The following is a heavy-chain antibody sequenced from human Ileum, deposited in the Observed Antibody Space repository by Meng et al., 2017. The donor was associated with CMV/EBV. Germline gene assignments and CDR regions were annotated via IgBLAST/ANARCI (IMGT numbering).Heavy chain of an antibody. CDR2: ISGSGGST. CDR3: PKEQWLEHYYGMDV. CDR1: GFTFSSYA. D-gene: IGHD6-19*01. V-gene: IGHV3-23*01. Sequence: GGSLRLSCAAPGFTFSSYAMSWVRQAPGKGLEWVPAISGSGGSTYYADSVKGRFTISRDNSKNTLYLQMNSLKAEDTAVYYCPKEQWLEHYYGMDVWGQGTTVTVSS. J-gene: IGHJ6*02.